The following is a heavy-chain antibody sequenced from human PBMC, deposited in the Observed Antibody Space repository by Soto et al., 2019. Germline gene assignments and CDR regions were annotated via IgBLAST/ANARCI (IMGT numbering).Heavy chain of an antibody. V-gene: IGHV4-39*01. J-gene: IGHJ5*02. CDR3: ARRVTMVRGILITWFDP. D-gene: IGHD3-10*01. Sequence: QMQMQESGPGLVKPSETLSLTCTVSGVSIVSSSWYWDWIRQPPGKGLEWIGSIYYSGSTHYNPSLRSRVTISADTSTNQFSLKLSSVTAADTAVYYCARRVTMVRGILITWFDPWGHRTLVTVSS. CDR2: IYYSGST. CDR1: GVSIVSSSWY.